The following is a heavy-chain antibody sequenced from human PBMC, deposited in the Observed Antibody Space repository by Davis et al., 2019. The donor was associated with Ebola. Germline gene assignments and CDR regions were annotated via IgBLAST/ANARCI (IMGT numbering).Heavy chain of an antibody. J-gene: IGHJ6*02. Sequence: ASAQVSCKASGYTFTSYAMHWVRQAPGQRLEWMGWINAGNGNTKYSQKFQGRVTITRDTSASTAYMELSSLRSEDTAVYYCSRGTGTTIDYYGMDVWGQGTTVTVSS. CDR2: INAGNGNT. CDR3: SRGTGTTIDYYGMDV. CDR1: GYTFTSYA. V-gene: IGHV1-3*01. D-gene: IGHD1-1*01.